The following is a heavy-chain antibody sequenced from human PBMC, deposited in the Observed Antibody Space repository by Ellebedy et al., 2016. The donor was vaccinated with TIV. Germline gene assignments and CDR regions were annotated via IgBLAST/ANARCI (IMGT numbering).Heavy chain of an antibody. CDR3: ASTPFSAGSGYHPHDY. CDR1: GASISSYY. D-gene: IGHD5-12*01. Sequence: MPSETLSLTCTVSGASISSYYWSWIRQPPGKGLEWIGYIYYNENTNYNPSLKSRVTISVDTSKNQFSLNPNSVTAADTAVYFCASTPFSAGSGYHPHDYWGQGILVTVSS. J-gene: IGHJ4*02. CDR2: IYYNENT. V-gene: IGHV4-59*08.